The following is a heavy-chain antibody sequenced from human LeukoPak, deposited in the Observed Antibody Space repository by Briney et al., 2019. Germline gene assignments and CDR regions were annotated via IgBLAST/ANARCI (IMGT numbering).Heavy chain of an antibody. D-gene: IGHD1-26*01. CDR2: ISSSSSTI. Sequence: PGGSLRLSCAASGFTFSSYGMTWVRQAPGKGLEWVSYISSSSSTIYYADSVKGRFTISRDNAKNSLYLQMNSLRAEDTAVYYCARDPAVGATTPWGQGTLVTVSS. J-gene: IGHJ5*02. V-gene: IGHV3-48*01. CDR3: ARDPAVGATTP. CDR1: GFTFSSYG.